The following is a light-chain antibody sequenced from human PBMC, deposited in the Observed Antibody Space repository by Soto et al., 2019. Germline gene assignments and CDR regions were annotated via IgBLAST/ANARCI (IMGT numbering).Light chain of an antibody. V-gene: IGKV3-20*01. Sequence: EIVLTQSPGTLPLSPGERATLSCRASQSVSDSSLAWYHQKPGQAPRLLIYGASRRATGIPDTFSGSGSGTDFTLTISRLEPEDFAVYYCHLYGDSPMYTFGQGTKLEIK. J-gene: IGKJ2*01. CDR3: HLYGDSPMYT. CDR2: GAS. CDR1: QSVSDSS.